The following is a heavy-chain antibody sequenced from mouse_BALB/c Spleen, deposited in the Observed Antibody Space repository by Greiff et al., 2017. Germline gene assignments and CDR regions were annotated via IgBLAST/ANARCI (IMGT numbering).Heavy chain of an antibody. CDR3: ARSYGNYVPDY. J-gene: IGHJ2*01. Sequence: EVMLVESGAELVRPGALVKLSCKASGFNIKDYYMHWVKQRPEQGLEWIGWIDPENGNTIYDPKFQGKASITADTSSNTAYLQLSSLTSEDTAVYYCARSYGNYVPDYWGQGTTLTVSS. D-gene: IGHD2-1*01. V-gene: IGHV14-1*02. CDR2: IDPENGNT. CDR1: GFNIKDYY.